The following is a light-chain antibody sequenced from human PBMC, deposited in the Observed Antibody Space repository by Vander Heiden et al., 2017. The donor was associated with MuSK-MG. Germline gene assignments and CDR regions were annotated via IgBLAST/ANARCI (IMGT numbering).Light chain of an antibody. J-gene: IGLJ1*01. CDR1: SSAVGGYNY. CDR2: DVS. V-gene: IGLV2-11*01. Sequence: QSALTHPRSVSGSPGQSVTISCTGTSSAVGGYNYVSWYQQHPGKAPKLMIYDVSKRPSGVPDRFSGSKSGNTASLTSSGLQAEDEADYYCCSYAGSYTSYVFGTGTKVTVL. CDR3: CSYAGSYTSYV.